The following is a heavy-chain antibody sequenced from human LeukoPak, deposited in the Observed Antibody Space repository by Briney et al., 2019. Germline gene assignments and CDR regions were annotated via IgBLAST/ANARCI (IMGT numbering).Heavy chain of an antibody. CDR2: IYYSGST. Sequence: PSETLSLTCTVSGGSISSYYWSWIRQPPGKGLEWIGYIYYSGSTNYNPSLKSRVTISVDTSKNQFSLKLSSVTAADTAVYYCATQSGYGGKAGAFDIWGQGTMVTVSS. J-gene: IGHJ3*02. CDR1: GGSISSYY. D-gene: IGHD4-23*01. V-gene: IGHV4-59*01. CDR3: ATQSGYGGKAGAFDI.